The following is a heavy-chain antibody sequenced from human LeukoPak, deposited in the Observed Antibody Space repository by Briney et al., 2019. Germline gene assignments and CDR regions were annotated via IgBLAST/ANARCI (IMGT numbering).Heavy chain of an antibody. Sequence: SETLSLTCTVSGGSISSSPYYWSWIRQPPGKGLEWIGSIHYSGSTYYNPSLKSRVTIPVDTSQNQFSLRLSSVTAADTAVYCCARFGPDTAMVIDDYWGQGTLVTVSS. CDR3: ARFGPDTAMVIDDY. CDR1: GGSISSSPYY. CDR2: IHYSGST. D-gene: IGHD5-18*01. J-gene: IGHJ4*02. V-gene: IGHV4-39*01.